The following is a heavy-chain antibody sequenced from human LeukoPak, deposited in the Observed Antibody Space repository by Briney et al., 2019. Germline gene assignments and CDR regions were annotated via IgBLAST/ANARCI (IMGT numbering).Heavy chain of an antibody. CDR1: GYTLTELS. CDR3: ARDRGGVPYCGGDCYPDYYFDY. J-gene: IGHJ4*02. Sequence: ASVKVSCKVSGYTLTELSMHWVRQAPGKGLEWMGGFDPEDGETIYAQKFQGRVTITADKSTSTAYMELSSLSSEDTAVYYCARDRGGVPYCGGDCYPDYYFDYWGQGTLVTVSS. D-gene: IGHD2-21*02. V-gene: IGHV1-24*01. CDR2: FDPEDGET.